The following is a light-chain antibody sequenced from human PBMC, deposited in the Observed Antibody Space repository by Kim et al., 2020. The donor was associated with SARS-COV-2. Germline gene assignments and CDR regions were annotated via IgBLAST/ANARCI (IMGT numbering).Light chain of an antibody. CDR3: ASWDDSLNGVL. Sequence: GRMGTTACSGSRSTIRSNTVKRHQQLPETAPQLHIYGNNEGPSGVPDRFSGSKSGTSASLAISGLQSEDEADYYCASWDDSLNGVLFGGGTQLTVL. CDR1: RSTIRSNT. V-gene: IGLV1-44*01. CDR2: GNN. J-gene: IGLJ2*01.